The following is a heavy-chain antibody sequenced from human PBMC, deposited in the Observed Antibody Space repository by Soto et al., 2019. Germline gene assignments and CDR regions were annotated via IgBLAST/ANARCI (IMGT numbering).Heavy chain of an antibody. D-gene: IGHD3-3*01. Sequence: SLVKRDRKTAGYAISGDLGGWGIHDTGKGLEWMGGIIPIFGTANYAQTFQGRVTITADESTSTAYMELSSLRSEDTAVYYCARGRKKSYDFWSGPPKSYYFYGMDVWGQGTTVTVFS. CDR2: IIPIFGTA. J-gene: IGHJ6*02. V-gene: IGHV1-69*01. CDR1: GYAISGDL. CDR3: ARGRKKSYDFWSGPPKSYYFYGMDV.